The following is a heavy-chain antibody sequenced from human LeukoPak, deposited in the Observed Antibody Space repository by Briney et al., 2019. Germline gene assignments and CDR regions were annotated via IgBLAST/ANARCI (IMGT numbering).Heavy chain of an antibody. J-gene: IGHJ3*02. Sequence: PSETLSLTCTVSGGSVSSGSYYWSWIRQPAGKGLEGIGRIYTSGITNYNPSLKSRVTISADTSKNQFSLKLSSVTAADTAVYYCARVTDFWSGWNAFDIWGQGTMVTVS. D-gene: IGHD3-3*01. CDR3: ARVTDFWSGWNAFDI. CDR2: IYTSGIT. V-gene: IGHV4-61*02. CDR1: GGSVSSGSYY.